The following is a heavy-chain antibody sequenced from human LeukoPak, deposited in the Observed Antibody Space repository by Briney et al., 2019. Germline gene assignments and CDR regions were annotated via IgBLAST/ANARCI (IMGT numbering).Heavy chain of an antibody. D-gene: IGHD6-19*01. CDR1: GFTFSSYS. CDR2: ISSSSSYI. Sequence: GGSLRLSCAASGFTFSSYSMNWVRQAPGKGLEWVSSISSSSSYIYYADSVKGRFTISRDNAKNSLYLQMNSLRAEDTAVYYCANTPGYSSGWVDYWGQGTLVTVSS. J-gene: IGHJ4*02. V-gene: IGHV3-21*04. CDR3: ANTPGYSSGWVDY.